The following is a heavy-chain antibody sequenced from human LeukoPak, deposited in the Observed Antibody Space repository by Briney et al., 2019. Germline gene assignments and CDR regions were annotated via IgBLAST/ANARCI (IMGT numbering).Heavy chain of an antibody. CDR2: INHSGST. Sequence: PSETLSLTCAVYGGSFSGYYWSWIRQPPGKGLEWIGEINHSGSTNYNPSLKSRVTISVDTSKNQFSLELSSVTAADTAVYYCARVRGRYDFWSGYPVRYYYYYMDVWGKGTTVTVSS. J-gene: IGHJ6*03. CDR1: GGSFSGYY. D-gene: IGHD3-3*01. V-gene: IGHV4-34*01. CDR3: ARVRGRYDFWSGYPVRYYYYYMDV.